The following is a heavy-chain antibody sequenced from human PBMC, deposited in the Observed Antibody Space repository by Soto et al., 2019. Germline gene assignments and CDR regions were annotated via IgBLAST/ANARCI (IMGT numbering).Heavy chain of an antibody. V-gene: IGHV3-23*01. CDR3: AKAKAYFGGDCYFGDAFDI. Sequence: PGGSLGLSCAASGFTFSDYSMSWVRQAPGKGPEWVSGISGSGGSTYYAESVKGRFTISRDNSKNTLDLQMDSLRAADTAVYYCAKAKAYFGGDCYFGDAFDIWGQGTMVT. D-gene: IGHD2-21*01. CDR1: GFTFSDYS. J-gene: IGHJ3*02. CDR2: ISGSGGST.